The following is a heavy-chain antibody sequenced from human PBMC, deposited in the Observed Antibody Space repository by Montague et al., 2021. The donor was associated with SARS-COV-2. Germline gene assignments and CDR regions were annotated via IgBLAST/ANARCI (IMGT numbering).Heavy chain of an antibody. D-gene: IGHD5-24*01. CDR3: AREDRWNWFDP. J-gene: IGHJ5*02. V-gene: IGHV4-59*01. Sequence: SETLSLTCSVSGGSISSDYWSWIRQSPGKGLEWIGYIYYREATNYNPSLKSRVTFSIDTSKNQFSLKLISVTAADTAAYFCAREDRWNWFDPWGQGVLVTVSS. CDR1: GGSISSDY. CDR2: IYYREAT.